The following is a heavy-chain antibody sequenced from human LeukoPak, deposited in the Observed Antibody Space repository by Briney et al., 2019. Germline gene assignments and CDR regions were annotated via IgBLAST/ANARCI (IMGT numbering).Heavy chain of an antibody. D-gene: IGHD1-26*01. J-gene: IGHJ4*02. V-gene: IGHV3-30*02. CDR2: IRYDGSDK. CDR3: AKDLELAPFDY. Sequence: GGSLRLSCAASGFTFSSYGMHWVRQAPGKGLEWVAFIRYDGSDKHYADSVKGRFTISRDNSKDTLYLQMNSLGAEDTAAYYCAKDLELAPFDYWGQGTLVTVSS. CDR1: GFTFSSYG.